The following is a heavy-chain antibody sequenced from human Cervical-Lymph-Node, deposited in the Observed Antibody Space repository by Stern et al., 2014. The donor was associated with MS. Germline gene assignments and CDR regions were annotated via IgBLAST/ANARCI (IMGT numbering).Heavy chain of an antibody. Sequence: QLVQSGAEVKKPGSSVKVSCKASGGTSNSHAISWVRQAPGQGLEWIGGIITRYGTTNYSEKFQGRVTIPADESQGTAFMELRSLRSEDTAVYYCARDWYSYGSAYYYGLDVWGQGTAVTVSS. CDR1: GGTSNSHA. V-gene: IGHV1-69*01. J-gene: IGHJ6*02. D-gene: IGHD5-18*01. CDR2: IITRYGTT. CDR3: ARDWYSYGSAYYYGLDV.